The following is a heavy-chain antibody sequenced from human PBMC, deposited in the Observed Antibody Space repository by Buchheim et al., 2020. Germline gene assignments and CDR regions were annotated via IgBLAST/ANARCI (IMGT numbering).Heavy chain of an antibody. D-gene: IGHD1-26*01. CDR2: INPNDATT. J-gene: IGHJ4*02. CDR1: GYSFTRYY. Sequence: QVHLVQSGAEVKKPGASVKVSCKASGYSFTRYYMQWVRQAPGQGLEWMGIINPNDATTSTAQKFQGRVTMTRDTCTSTVYMELSSLRSEDTAVYYCARVTVGTTIDYWGQGTL. V-gene: IGHV1-46*03. CDR3: ARVTVGTTIDY.